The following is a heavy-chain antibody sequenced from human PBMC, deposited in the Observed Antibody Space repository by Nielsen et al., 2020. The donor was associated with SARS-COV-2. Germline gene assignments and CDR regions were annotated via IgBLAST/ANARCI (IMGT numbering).Heavy chain of an antibody. V-gene: IGHV3-23*01. Sequence: VRQAPGKGLEWVSAISGSGGSTYYADSVKGRFTISRDNSKNTLYLQMNSLRAEDTAVYYCAKGPPNYYGSGSYYFDWFDPWGQGTLVTVSS. CDR2: ISGSGGST. CDR3: AKGPPNYYGSGSYYFDWFDP. D-gene: IGHD3-10*01. J-gene: IGHJ5*02.